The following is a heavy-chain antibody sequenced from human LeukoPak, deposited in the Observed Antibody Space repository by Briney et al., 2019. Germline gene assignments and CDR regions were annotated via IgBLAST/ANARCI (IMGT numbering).Heavy chain of an antibody. CDR2: IYSSEST. D-gene: IGHD3-3*01. Sequence: SETLSLTCTVSGGSISSYYWSWIRQPAGKGLEWIGRIYSSESTNYNPSLKSRVSMSVDTSRNQFSLKLSSVTAADTAVYFCARDHDFWSGFFDYWGQGTLVTVSS. J-gene: IGHJ4*02. CDR1: GGSISSYY. V-gene: IGHV4-4*07. CDR3: ARDHDFWSGFFDY.